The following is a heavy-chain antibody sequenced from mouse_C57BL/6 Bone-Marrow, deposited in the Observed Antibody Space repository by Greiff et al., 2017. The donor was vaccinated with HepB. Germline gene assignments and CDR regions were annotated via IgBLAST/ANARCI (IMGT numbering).Heavy chain of an antibody. CDR3: ASGSSPLAY. J-gene: IGHJ3*01. CDR2: IYPRRGNT. Sequence: QVQLQQSGAELARPGASVKLSCKASGYTFTSYGISWVKQRTGQGLEWIGEIYPRRGNTYYNEKFKGKATLTADKSSSTAYMELRSLTSEDSAVYFCASGSSPLAYWGQGTLVTVSA. CDR1: GYTFTSYG. V-gene: IGHV1-81*01. D-gene: IGHD1-1*01.